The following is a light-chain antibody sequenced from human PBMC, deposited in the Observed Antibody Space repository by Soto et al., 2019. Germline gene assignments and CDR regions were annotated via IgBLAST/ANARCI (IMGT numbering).Light chain of an antibody. CDR1: QSVSNK. J-gene: IGKJ1*01. CDR2: DAS. Sequence: EIVLTQSPATLSVSPGERATLSCRASQSVSNKLAWYQQKPGQAPRILIYDASTRATGIPARFSGSGSGTKFTLTISSLQSEDFAVYYCQQYNSWPRTFGQGTKVDI. V-gene: IGKV3-15*01. CDR3: QQYNSWPRT.